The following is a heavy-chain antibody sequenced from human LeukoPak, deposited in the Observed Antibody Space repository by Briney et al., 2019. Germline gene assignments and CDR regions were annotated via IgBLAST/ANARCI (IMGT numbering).Heavy chain of an antibody. CDR1: GFTLSYYW. V-gene: IGHV3-7*05. CDR3: ARARDYGSGKARAFDI. J-gene: IGHJ3*02. CDR2: IKRDGSEK. Sequence: PAESLRLSCAASGFTLSYYWMSWVRQAPGKGLEWVANIKRDGSEKSYVYSVKGRFTISRDNAQNSLYLQINSLRAEDTAVYYCARARDYGSGKARAFDIWGQGTMVT. D-gene: IGHD3-10*01.